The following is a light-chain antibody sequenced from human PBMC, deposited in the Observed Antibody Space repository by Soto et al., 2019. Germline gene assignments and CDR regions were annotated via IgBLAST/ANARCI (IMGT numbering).Light chain of an antibody. J-gene: IGKJ4*01. CDR3: QQRAKWPSLT. V-gene: IGKV3-11*01. CDR2: GAS. Sequence: EIVLTQSPATLSLSPGERATLSCRASQSVGSYLAWYQQRPGQAPRLLIYGASNRATGIPARFSGSGSGTDFTLTINSLEPEHFAVYYCQQRAKWPSLTFGGGTKVEIK. CDR1: QSVGSY.